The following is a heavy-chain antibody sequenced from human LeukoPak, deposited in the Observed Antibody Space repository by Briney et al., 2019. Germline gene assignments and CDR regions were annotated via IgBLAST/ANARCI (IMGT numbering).Heavy chain of an antibody. J-gene: IGHJ4*01. CDR3: ARQYYYDSSGXYPSFDY. V-gene: IGHV4-39*01. CDR2: IYYSGST. CDR1: GGSISSSSYY. D-gene: IGHD3-22*01. Sequence: SETLSLTCTVSGGSISSSSYYWGWIRQPPGKGLEWIGSIYYSGSTYYNPSLKSRVTISVDTSKNQFSLKLSSVAAADTAVYYCARQYYYDSSGXYPSFDYWGXGTXVXVSS.